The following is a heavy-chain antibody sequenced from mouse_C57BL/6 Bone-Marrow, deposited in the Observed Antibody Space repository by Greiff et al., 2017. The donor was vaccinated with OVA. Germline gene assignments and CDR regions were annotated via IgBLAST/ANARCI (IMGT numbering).Heavy chain of an antibody. CDR3: TRWLLDY. J-gene: IGHJ2*01. V-gene: IGHV5-9-1*02. CDR2: ISSGGDYI. Sequence: EVHLVESGAGLVKPGGSLKLSCAASGFTFSSYAMSWVRQTPEKRLAWVAYISSGGDYIYYADTVKGRFTISRDNARNTLYLQMSSLKSEDTAMYYCTRWLLDYWGRGTTLTVSS. D-gene: IGHD2-2*01. CDR1: GFTFSSYA.